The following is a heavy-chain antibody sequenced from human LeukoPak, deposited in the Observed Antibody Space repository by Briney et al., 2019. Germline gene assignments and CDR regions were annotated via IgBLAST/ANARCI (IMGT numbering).Heavy chain of an antibody. V-gene: IGHV3-23*01. CDR2: ISGSGGST. Sequence: GESLKISCAASGFTFSSYAMSWVRQAPGKGLEWVSAISGSGGSTYYADSVKGRFTISRDNSKNTLYLQMNSLRAEDTAVYYCAKFSGAAVGSFYFQHWGQGTLVTVSS. CDR3: AKFSGAAVGSFYFQH. J-gene: IGHJ1*01. D-gene: IGHD6-13*01. CDR1: GFTFSSYA.